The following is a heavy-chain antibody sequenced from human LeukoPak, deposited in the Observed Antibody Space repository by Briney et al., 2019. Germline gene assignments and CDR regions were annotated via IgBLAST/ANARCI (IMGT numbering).Heavy chain of an antibody. Sequence: ASVTVSCTASGYTFTSYYMHWVRQAPGQGLEWMGIINPSGGSTSYAQKFQGRVTMTRDTSTSTVYMELSSLRSEDTAVYYCARGQELLWFGDRYRGYYFDYWGQGTLVTVSS. CDR3: ARGQELLWFGDRYRGYYFDY. D-gene: IGHD3-10*01. V-gene: IGHV1-46*01. J-gene: IGHJ4*02. CDR2: INPSGGST. CDR1: GYTFTSYY.